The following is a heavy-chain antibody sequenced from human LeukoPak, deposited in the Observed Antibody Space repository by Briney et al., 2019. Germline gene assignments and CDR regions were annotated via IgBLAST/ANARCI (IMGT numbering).Heavy chain of an antibody. V-gene: IGHV3-11*03. J-gene: IGHJ4*02. Sequence: GGSLRLSCEASGFTFSDSYMSWIRQAPGKGLEWVSYISSSSTYTSYADSVKGRFTISSDNARNSLYLQMNSLRAEDTAVYYCATSIHGDNPYYFDYWGQGTLVTVSS. CDR1: GFTFSDSY. CDR3: ATSIHGDNPYYFDY. D-gene: IGHD4-23*01. CDR2: ISSSSTYT.